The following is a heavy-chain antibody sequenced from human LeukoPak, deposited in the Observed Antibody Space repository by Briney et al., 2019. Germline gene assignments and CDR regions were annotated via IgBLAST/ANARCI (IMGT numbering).Heavy chain of an antibody. CDR2: IYYSGST. CDR1: GGSISTYY. V-gene: IGHV4-59*01. D-gene: IGHD3-22*01. Sequence: SETLSLTCTVSGGSISTYYWSWIRQPPGKGLEWIGFIYYSGSTNYNPSLKSRVTISVDTSKNHFSLKLYSVIAADTAVYYCARVDYDSTGYFDVWGQASSLTVSS. CDR3: ARVDYDSTGYFDV. J-gene: IGHJ4*02.